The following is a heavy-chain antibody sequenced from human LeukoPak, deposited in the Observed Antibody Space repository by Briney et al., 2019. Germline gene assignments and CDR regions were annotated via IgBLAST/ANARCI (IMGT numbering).Heavy chain of an antibody. Sequence: GSLRLSCAASGFTFDDYTMHWVRQAPGKGLEWVSLISWDGGSTYYADSVKGRFTISRDNSKNSLYLQMNSLRTEDTALYYCAKDIRAGVYSGYDGFVSWGQGTLVTVSS. CDR3: AKDIRAGVYSGYDGFVS. CDR1: GFTFDDYT. CDR2: ISWDGGST. D-gene: IGHD5-12*01. J-gene: IGHJ5*02. V-gene: IGHV3-43*01.